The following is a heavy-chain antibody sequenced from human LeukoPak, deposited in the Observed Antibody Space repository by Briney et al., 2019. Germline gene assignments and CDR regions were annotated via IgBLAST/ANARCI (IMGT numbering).Heavy chain of an antibody. CDR1: GFTFSGSA. CDR2: IRSKANSYAT. J-gene: IGHJ4*02. CDR3: TRSKSYDFILDY. Sequence: PGGSLRLSCAASGFTFSGSAMHWVRQASGKGLEWVGRIRSKANSYATAYAASVKGRFTISRDDSKSIAYLQMSSLNTEDTAVYYCTRSKSYDFILDYWGQGTLVTVSS. V-gene: IGHV3-73*01. D-gene: IGHD3-3*01.